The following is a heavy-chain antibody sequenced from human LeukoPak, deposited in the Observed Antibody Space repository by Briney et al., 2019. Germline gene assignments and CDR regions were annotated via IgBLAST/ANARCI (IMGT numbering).Heavy chain of an antibody. V-gene: IGHV3-30-3*01. CDR1: GFTFSSYA. J-gene: IGHJ4*02. Sequence: PGGSLRLPCAASGFTFSSYAMHWVRQAPGKGLEWVAVISYDGSNKYYADSVKGRFTISRDNSKNTLYLQMNSLRAEDTAVYYCATPRYKDFWSGYDLGYFDYWGQGTLVTVSS. CDR3: ATPRYKDFWSGYDLGYFDY. D-gene: IGHD3-3*01. CDR2: ISYDGSNK.